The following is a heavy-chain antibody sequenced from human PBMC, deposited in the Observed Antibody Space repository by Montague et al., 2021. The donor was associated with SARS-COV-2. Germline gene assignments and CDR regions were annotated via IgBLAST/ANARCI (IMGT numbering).Heavy chain of an antibody. V-gene: IGHV4-59*13. CDR2: IYYTGST. CDR3: AREDRWNWFDP. D-gene: IGHD5-24*01. Sequence: SETLSLTCTVSGGSISSYYWTWIRQPPGKGLEWIGYIYYTGSTNYNPSLESRVTISLDTSKNQFSLKLGSVTAADTAVYYCAREDRWNWFDPWGQGTLVIVSS. J-gene: IGHJ5*02. CDR1: GGSISSYY.